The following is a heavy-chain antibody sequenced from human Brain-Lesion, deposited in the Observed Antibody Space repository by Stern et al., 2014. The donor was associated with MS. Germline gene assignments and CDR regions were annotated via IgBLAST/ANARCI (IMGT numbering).Heavy chain of an antibody. CDR1: GNSFTHFY. J-gene: IGHJ4*02. CDR2: INPNSGGT. D-gene: IGHD2-2*01. Sequence: VQLEESGAEVKKPGASVRGSCEASGNSFTHFYIHWVRQAPGQGLEWMGWINPNSGGTKFAQKFQGWVTITRDTSMTTAYMEVTSLTSDDTAVYYCARGGRYYADYWGQGTLVTVSS. CDR3: ARGGRYYADY. V-gene: IGHV1-2*04.